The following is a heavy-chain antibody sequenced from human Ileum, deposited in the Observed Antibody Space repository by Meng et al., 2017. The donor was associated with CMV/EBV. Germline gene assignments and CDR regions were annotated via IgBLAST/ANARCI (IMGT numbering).Heavy chain of an antibody. J-gene: IGHJ5*02. CDR1: GFTVSGNS. D-gene: IGHD3-16*01. CDR2: MYSSGST. Sequence: LGLSGAASGFTVSGNSMNWVRQAPGKGLEWVSLMYSSGSTKYADSVKGRFTISRDNSKNTLYLQMNSLRVEDTAVYYCAGDGGFSDPWGQGTLVTVSS. CDR3: AGDGGFSDP. V-gene: IGHV3-66*01.